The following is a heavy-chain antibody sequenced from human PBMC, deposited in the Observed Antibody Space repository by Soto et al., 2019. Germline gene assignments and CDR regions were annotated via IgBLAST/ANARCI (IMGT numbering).Heavy chain of an antibody. CDR2: ISIRGDYR. CDR1: GFTFSSSG. J-gene: IGHJ3*01. V-gene: IGHV3-23*01. D-gene: IGHD4-17*01. Sequence: EGKLLQSGGGLVQPGESLRLSCAASGFTFSSSGMSWVRQAPGKGLEWVSSISIRGDYRYYADSVKGRFTISRDNSKNTLYLQMSNLTAEDTALYYCAYHGGFDLWGQGTMVAVSS. CDR3: AYHGGFDL.